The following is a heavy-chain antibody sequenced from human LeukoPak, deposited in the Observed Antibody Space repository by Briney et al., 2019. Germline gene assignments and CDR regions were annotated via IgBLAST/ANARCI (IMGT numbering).Heavy chain of an antibody. CDR2: ISYDGSNK. Sequence: PGRSLRLSCAASGFTFSSYAMHWVRQAPGKGLEWVAVISYDGSNKYYADSVKGRFTISRDNSKNTLYLQMNSLRAEHTAVYYCASDTGSGSPRTYGMDVWGQGTTVTVTS. D-gene: IGHD3-10*01. V-gene: IGHV3-30-3*01. CDR3: ASDTGSGSPRTYGMDV. CDR1: GFTFSSYA. J-gene: IGHJ6*02.